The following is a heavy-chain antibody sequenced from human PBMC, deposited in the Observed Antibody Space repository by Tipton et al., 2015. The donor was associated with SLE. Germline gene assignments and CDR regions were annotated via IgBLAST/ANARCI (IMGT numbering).Heavy chain of an antibody. Sequence: GEALSSSSYYWGWIRQSPGKGLEWIGSIHYTGSTYYNPSLKSRVTISVDTSKNQFSLKLSSVTAADTAVYYCASPREGGGSGWFFDYWGQGTLVTVSS. V-gene: IGHV4-39*01. CDR3: ASPREGGGSGWFFDY. D-gene: IGHD6-19*01. CDR2: IHYTGST. J-gene: IGHJ4*02. CDR1: GEALSSSSYY.